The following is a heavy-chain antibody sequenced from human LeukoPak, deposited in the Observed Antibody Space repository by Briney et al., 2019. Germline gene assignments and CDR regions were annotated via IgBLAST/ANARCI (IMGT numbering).Heavy chain of an antibody. CDR3: AKDEDSYGYRGTTFDY. Sequence: GGSLRLSCAASGFTFSSYAMSWVRQAPGKGQEWVSAISGSGGSTYYADSVKGRFTISRDNSKNTLYLQMNSLRAEDTAVYYCAKDEDSYGYRGTTFDYWGQGTLVTVSS. D-gene: IGHD5-18*01. J-gene: IGHJ4*02. V-gene: IGHV3-23*01. CDR2: ISGSGGST. CDR1: GFTFSSYA.